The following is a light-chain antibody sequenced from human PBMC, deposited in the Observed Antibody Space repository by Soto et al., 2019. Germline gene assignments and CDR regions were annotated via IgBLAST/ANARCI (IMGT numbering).Light chain of an antibody. Sequence: QSVLTQPASVSGSPGQSITISCTGTSSDVGGYNFVSWYQQHPGKAPKLLIYEVSNRPSGVSDRFSGSKSGNTDSLTISGLQAEDEADYYCSSYSGSSSLYVFGTGTKVTVL. J-gene: IGLJ1*01. CDR1: SSDVGGYNF. CDR2: EVS. CDR3: SSYSGSSSLYV. V-gene: IGLV2-14*01.